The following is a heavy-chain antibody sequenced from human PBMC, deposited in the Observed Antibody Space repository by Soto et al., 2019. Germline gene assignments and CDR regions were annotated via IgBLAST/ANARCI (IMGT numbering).Heavy chain of an antibody. CDR2: IYHSGST. J-gene: IGHJ3*02. D-gene: IGHD3-3*01. Sequence: KSSETLSLTCAVSGYSISSGYYWGWIRQPPGKGLEWIGSIYHSGSTYYNPSLKSRVTISVDTSKNQFSLKLSSVTAADTAVYYCARDYDGGRGVRVLLEWLLSGHDAFDIWGQGTMVTVSS. V-gene: IGHV4-38-2*02. CDR3: ARDYDGGRGVRVLLEWLLSGHDAFDI. CDR1: GYSISSGYY.